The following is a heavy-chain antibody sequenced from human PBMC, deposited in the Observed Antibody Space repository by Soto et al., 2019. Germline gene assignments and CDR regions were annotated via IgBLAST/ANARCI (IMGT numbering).Heavy chain of an antibody. CDR1: AGSISSYY. D-gene: IGHD5-18*01. V-gene: IGHV4-59*01. Sequence: SETLSLTCTVSAGSISSYYWSWIRQPPGKGLEWIGYIYYSGSTNYNPSLKSRVTISVDTSKNQFSLNLSSVTAADTAVYYCARGYSYGDNRFDPWGQGTLVTVSS. J-gene: IGHJ5*02. CDR3: ARGYSYGDNRFDP. CDR2: IYYSGST.